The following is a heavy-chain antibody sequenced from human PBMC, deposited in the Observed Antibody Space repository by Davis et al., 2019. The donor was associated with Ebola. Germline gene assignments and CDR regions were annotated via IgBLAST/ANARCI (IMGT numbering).Heavy chain of an antibody. CDR3: ARAPTWSQINYYCFDY. V-gene: IGHV1-8*01. D-gene: IGHD3-10*01. J-gene: IGHJ4*02. CDR1: GYTFTSYD. CDR2: MNPNSGNT. Sequence: ASVKVSCKASGYTFTSYDINWVRQATGQGLEWMGWMNPNSGNTGYAQKFQGRVTMTRTTSISTAYMEVSSLRSEDTAVYYCARAPTWSQINYYCFDYWGQGTLVTVSS.